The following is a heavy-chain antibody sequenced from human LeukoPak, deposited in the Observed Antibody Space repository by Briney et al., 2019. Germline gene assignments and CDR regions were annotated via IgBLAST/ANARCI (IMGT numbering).Heavy chain of an antibody. CDR3: AKDLYSSGWSRAGGGGYFQH. D-gene: IGHD6-19*01. CDR2: IKQDGSEK. Sequence: GGSLRLSCAASGFTFSSYWMSWVRQAPGKGLEWVANIKQDGSEKYYVDSVKGRFTISRDDAKNSLYLQMNSLRAEDTALYYCAKDLYSSGWSRAGGGGYFQHWGQGTLVTVSS. V-gene: IGHV3-7*03. CDR1: GFTFSSYW. J-gene: IGHJ1*01.